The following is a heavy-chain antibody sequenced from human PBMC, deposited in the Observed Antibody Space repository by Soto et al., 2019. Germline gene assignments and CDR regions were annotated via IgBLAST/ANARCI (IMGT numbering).Heavy chain of an antibody. V-gene: IGHV4-34*01. CDR1: GGSLSSYN. D-gene: IGHD2-2*01. Sequence: SETLSLTCAVYGGSLSSYNWSWIRQPPGKGLEWIWEINPSGTTNYNPSLKSRVTISVDTSKNQLSLKLSSVTAADTAVYHCALAPAAHILHWGQGTLVTVSS. CDR2: INPSGTT. J-gene: IGHJ1*01. CDR3: ALAPAAHILH.